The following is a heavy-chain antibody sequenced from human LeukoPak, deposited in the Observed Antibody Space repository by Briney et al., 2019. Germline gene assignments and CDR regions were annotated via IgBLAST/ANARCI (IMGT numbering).Heavy chain of an antibody. V-gene: IGHV4-4*07. CDR2: VYNSESI. J-gene: IGHJ5*02. CDR3: ARDRSRSYTRDWFDP. CDR1: GGSINGYY. D-gene: IGHD2-2*02. Sequence: SETLSLTCTVSGGSINGYYWSWIRLPAGKGLEWIGRVYNSESINYNPSLKSRVTMSIDTSKNQFYLKLNSVTAADTAVYYCARDRSRSYTRDWFDPSGQGALVTVSS.